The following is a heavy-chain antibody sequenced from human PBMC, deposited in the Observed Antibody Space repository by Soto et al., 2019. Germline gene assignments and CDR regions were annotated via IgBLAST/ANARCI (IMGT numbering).Heavy chain of an antibody. D-gene: IGHD3-22*01. CDR1: GFIFSSYG. V-gene: IGHV3-30*18. Sequence: QVQLVESGGGVVQPGRSLRLSCAASGFIFSSYGMHWVRQAPGKGLEWVAVISHDGSTIYYADSVKGRFTISRDNSKNALFLQMSSLRAEDTAVYYCAKPFQDNGYHYDIWYFDLWGRGTLVTVSS. J-gene: IGHJ2*01. CDR2: ISHDGSTI. CDR3: AKPFQDNGYHYDIWYFDL.